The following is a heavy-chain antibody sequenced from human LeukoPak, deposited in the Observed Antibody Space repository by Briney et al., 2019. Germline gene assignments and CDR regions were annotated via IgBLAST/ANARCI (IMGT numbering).Heavy chain of an antibody. CDR1: GGSISTYY. D-gene: IGHD3-22*01. CDR3: ARAPDSSGYYYYFDY. J-gene: IGHJ4*02. V-gene: IGHV4-59*01. CDR2: IYYRGST. Sequence: SETLSLTCTVSGGSISTYYWSWIRQPPGKGLEWIGYIYYRGSTSYNPSLKSRVTLSVDTSKNQFSLKVNSVTAADTAVYYCARAPDSSGYYYYFDYWGQGALVTVSS.